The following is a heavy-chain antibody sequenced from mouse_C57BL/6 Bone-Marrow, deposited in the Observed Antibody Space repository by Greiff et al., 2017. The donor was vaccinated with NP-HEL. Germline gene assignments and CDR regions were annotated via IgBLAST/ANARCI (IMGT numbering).Heavy chain of an antibody. V-gene: IGHV5-4*01. CDR3: ARDQDYYGSSLYYYAMDY. CDR2: ISDGGSYT. CDR1: GFTFSSYA. Sequence: EVQGVESGGGLVKPGGSLKLSCAASGFTFSSYAMSWVRQTPEKRLEWVATISDGGSYTYYPDNVKGRFTISRDNAKNNLYLQMSHLKSEDTAMYYCARDQDYYGSSLYYYAMDYWGQGTSVTVSS. D-gene: IGHD1-1*01. J-gene: IGHJ4*01.